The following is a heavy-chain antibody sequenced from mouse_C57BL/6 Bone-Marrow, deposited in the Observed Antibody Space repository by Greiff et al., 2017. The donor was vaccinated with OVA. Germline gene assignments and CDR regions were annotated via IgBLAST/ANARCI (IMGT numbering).Heavy chain of an antibody. CDR1: GYTFTSYW. D-gene: IGHD2-4*01. J-gene: IGHJ2*01. CDR3: ARYYDYDEDYFDY. Sequence: VQLQQSGAELAKPGASVKLSCKASGYTFTSYWMHWVKQRPGQGLEWIGYITPSSGYTKYNQKFKDKATLTADKSSSTAYMQLSSLTYEDSAVYYCARYYDYDEDYFDYWGQGTTLTVSS. V-gene: IGHV1-7*01. CDR2: ITPSSGYT.